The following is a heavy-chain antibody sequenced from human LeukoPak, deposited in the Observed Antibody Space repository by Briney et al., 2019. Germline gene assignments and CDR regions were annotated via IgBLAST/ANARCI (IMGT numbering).Heavy chain of an antibody. CDR2: IYPDDSDT. CDR1: GYRFTSYW. V-gene: IGHV5-51*01. D-gene: IGHD5-24*01. Sequence: GESLKISCKASGYRFTSYWIGWVRQMPGKGLEWMGIIYPDDSDTRYSPSFQGQVSISADKFISTAYLQWSSLRASDTAMYYCARSHTSSLHDAFDIWGQGTMVTVSS. J-gene: IGHJ3*02. CDR3: ARSHTSSLHDAFDI.